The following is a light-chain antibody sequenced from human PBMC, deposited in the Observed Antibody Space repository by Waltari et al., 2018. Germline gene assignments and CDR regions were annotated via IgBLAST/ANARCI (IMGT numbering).Light chain of an antibody. J-gene: IGKJ2*01. CDR3: QQYNDWPHT. CDR1: QSVRTN. CDR2: DSS. Sequence: EIVVTQSPATLYVSPGERVTLSCRASQSVRTNLAWYQQKPGQAPRLLIYDSSTRATGFPARFSGSVSGTAFTLTISSLQSEDCAVYYCQQYNDWPHTFGQGTYVAIK. V-gene: IGKV3-15*01.